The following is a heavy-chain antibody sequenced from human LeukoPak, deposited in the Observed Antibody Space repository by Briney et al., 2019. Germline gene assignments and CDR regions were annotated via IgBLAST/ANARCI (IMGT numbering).Heavy chain of an antibody. CDR3: ARSARSNYLDY. CDR1: GGSISSGGYY. CDR2: IYHSGST. Sequence: SENLSLNCTVSGGSISSGGYYWSWIRQHPGKGLEWIGYIYHSGSTYYNPSLKSRVTISVDRSKNQFSLKLSSVTAADTAVYYCARSARSNYLDYWGQGTLVTVSS. V-gene: IGHV4-30-2*01. D-gene: IGHD4-11*01. J-gene: IGHJ4*02.